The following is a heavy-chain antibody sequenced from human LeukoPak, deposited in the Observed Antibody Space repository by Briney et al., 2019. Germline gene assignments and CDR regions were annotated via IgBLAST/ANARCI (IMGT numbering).Heavy chain of an antibody. CDR1: GGSMSSNY. CDR3: ARHWRGSSYHDY. V-gene: IGHV4-59*08. D-gene: IGHD1-26*01. Sequence: SETLSLTCTVSGGSMSSNYWNWIRQPPGKGLEWIGYIYYSGSTNYNPSLKSRVTISVDTSKNQFSLELNSVTAADTAVYYCARHWRGSSYHDYWGQGTLVTVSS. J-gene: IGHJ4*02. CDR2: IYYSGST.